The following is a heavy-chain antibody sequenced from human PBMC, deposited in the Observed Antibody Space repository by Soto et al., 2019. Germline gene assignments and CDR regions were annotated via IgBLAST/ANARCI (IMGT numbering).Heavy chain of an antibody. CDR3: ARDRGIGAAGS. CDR1: GGSISSYY. J-gene: IGHJ5*02. D-gene: IGHD6-13*01. Sequence: SETLSLTCTVSGGSISSYYWSWIRQPPGKGLEWIGYIYYSGSTNYNPSLKSRVTISVDTSKNQFSLKPSSVTAADTAVYYCARDRGIGAAGSWGQGILVTVS. V-gene: IGHV4-59*01. CDR2: IYYSGST.